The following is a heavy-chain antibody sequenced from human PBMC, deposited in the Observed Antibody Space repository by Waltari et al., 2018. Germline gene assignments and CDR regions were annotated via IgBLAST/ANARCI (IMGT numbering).Heavy chain of an antibody. Sequence: EVQLVESGGGLVQPGGSLRLSCAASGFTFTKYWMHWVRQDAGKGLMWVEHIKSDGRSTTYGDSVKGRFTITRDNARDTVYLQMTSLRAEDTTVYFCVTDDPGLGLDVWGQGTTVTVSS. J-gene: IGHJ6*02. V-gene: IGHV3-74*01. CDR1: GFTFTKYW. D-gene: IGHD7-27*01. CDR3: VTDDPGLGLDV. CDR2: IKSDGRST.